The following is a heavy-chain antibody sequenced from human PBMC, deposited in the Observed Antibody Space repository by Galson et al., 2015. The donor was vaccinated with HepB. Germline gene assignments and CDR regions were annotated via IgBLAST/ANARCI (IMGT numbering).Heavy chain of an antibody. J-gene: IGHJ4*02. CDR3: AKATSGTCSGANCYYFDF. Sequence: SLRLSCAASGFTFSSHWMSWVRQVPGKGLEWVANIKQDGSEQYYVDSVKGRFTISRDNSKNTLSLQMNGLRADDTAVYYCAKATSGTCSGANCYYFDFWGQGALVTVSS. V-gene: IGHV3-7*03. D-gene: IGHD2-15*01. CDR2: IKQDGSEQ. CDR1: GFTFSSHW.